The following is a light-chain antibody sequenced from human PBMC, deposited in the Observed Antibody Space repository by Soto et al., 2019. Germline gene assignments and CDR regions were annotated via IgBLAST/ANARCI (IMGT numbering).Light chain of an antibody. Sequence: EIVMTQSPATLSVSPGERATLSCRASQSVSTNLAWYQQKPGQAPRLLIYAASVRATGIPATFSGSGSGPEFSRTISSLQSEDFAVYYCQQYDERPPNLSCGGGTKVEIK. CDR3: QQYDERPPNLS. CDR2: AAS. V-gene: IGKV3-15*01. J-gene: IGKJ4*01. CDR1: QSVSTN.